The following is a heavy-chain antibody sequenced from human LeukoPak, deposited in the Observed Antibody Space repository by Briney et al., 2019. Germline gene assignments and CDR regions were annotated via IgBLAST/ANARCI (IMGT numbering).Heavy chain of an antibody. V-gene: IGHV5-51*01. CDR1: GYSFSSYW. J-gene: IGHJ3*02. CDR3: ARRIAAWGAFDI. CDR2: IYPGDSET. Sequence: GESLKISCKGSGYSFSSYWIGWVRQMPGEDLELMGVIYPGDSETRQSPSFQGQVTISADKSISTAYLQWSSLKASDTAMYYCARRIAAWGAFDIWGQGTMATVSS. D-gene: IGHD6-25*01.